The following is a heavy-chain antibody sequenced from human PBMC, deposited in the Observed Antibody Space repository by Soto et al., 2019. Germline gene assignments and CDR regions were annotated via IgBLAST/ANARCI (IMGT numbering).Heavy chain of an antibody. V-gene: IGHV3-48*03. CDR3: ARDRLLITIFGVVTIVGAGPNYYGMDV. D-gene: IGHD3-3*01. J-gene: IGHJ6*02. CDR1: GFTFSSYE. Sequence: EVQLVESGGGLVQPGGSLRLSCAASGFTFSSYEMNWVRQAPGKGLEWVSYISSSGSTIYYADSVKGRFTISRDNAKNSLYLQMNSLRAEDTAVYYCARDRLLITIFGVVTIVGAGPNYYGMDVWGQGTTVTVSS. CDR2: ISSSGSTI.